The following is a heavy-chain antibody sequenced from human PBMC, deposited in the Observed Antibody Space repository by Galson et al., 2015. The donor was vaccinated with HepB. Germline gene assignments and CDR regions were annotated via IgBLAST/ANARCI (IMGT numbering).Heavy chain of an antibody. V-gene: IGHV3-66*01. J-gene: IGHJ6*02. CDR2: IYSRGST. CDR1: EFAVSSNY. Sequence: LRLSCAASEFAVSSNYMTWVRQAPGKGLEWVSIIYSRGSTYYADSVKGRFTISRDNSKNTLYLQMNSPRGEDTAVYYCARVPHSSSLLGYYHYGMDVWGRGATVTVSS. CDR3: ARVPHSSSLLGYYHYGMDV. D-gene: IGHD6-6*01.